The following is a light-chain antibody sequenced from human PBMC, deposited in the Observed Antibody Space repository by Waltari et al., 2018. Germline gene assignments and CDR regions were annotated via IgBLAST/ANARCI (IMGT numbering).Light chain of an antibody. CDR3: DSKSSSSPHV. CDR2: DGS. Sequence: QSALTQPASVSGSPGQSITVSCTGTNSDIGTYTYVSWYQQHPGKAPKLMIYDGSSRPSGVSNRFSGSKSGNKASLTISGLQAEDEADYYCDSKSSSSPHVFGTGTKVTVL. J-gene: IGLJ1*01. CDR1: NSDIGTYTY. V-gene: IGLV2-14*03.